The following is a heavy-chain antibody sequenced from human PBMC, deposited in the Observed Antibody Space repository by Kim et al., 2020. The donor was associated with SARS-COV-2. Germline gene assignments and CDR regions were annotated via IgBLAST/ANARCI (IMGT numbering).Heavy chain of an antibody. D-gene: IGHD4-17*01. J-gene: IGHJ3*02. Sequence: GGSLRLSCAASGFTFSRYEMNWVRQAPGKGLEWVSYIDLRGSTIYYADSVKGRFTISRDNAKNSLYLQMNSLRAEDTAIYYCARDDYGGNSFLDALDIWGQGTMVTVSS. CDR3: ARDDYGGNSFLDALDI. CDR2: IDLRGSTI. CDR1: GFTFSRYE. V-gene: IGHV3-48*03.